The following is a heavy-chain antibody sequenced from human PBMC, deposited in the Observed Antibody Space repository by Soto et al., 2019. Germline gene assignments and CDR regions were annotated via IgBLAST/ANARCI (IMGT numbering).Heavy chain of an antibody. V-gene: IGHV4-59*01. CDR3: ARGPGGTSSGGFDY. CDR1: GGSIRTYY. D-gene: IGHD3-10*01. Sequence: QVQLQESGPGLVKPSETLSLTCTVSGGSIRTYYWSWIRQPPGKGLEWIGYISYSGYTKHNPSLKSRVTISVDTSKNQFSLKLRSLTAADTAVYYCARGPGGTSSGGFDYWGQGTLVTVSS. J-gene: IGHJ4*02. CDR2: ISYSGYT.